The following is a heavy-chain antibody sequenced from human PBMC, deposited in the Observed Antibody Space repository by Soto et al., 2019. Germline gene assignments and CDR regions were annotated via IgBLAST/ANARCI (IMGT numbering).Heavy chain of an antibody. CDR3: AKEGSSYYYYYMDV. V-gene: IGHV3-15*01. CDR2: IKSKTDGGTT. J-gene: IGHJ6*03. D-gene: IGHD6-6*01. CDR1: GFTFSSYA. Sequence: PGGSLRLSCAASGFTFSSYAMSWVRQAPGKGLEWVGRIKSKTDGGTTDYAAPVKGRFTISRDDSKNTLYLQMNSLETEDTAVYYCAKEGSSYYYYYMDVWGKGTTVTVSS.